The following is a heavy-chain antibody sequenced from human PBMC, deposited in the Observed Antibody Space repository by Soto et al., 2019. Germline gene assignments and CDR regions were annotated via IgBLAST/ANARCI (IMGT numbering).Heavy chain of an antibody. V-gene: IGHV4-34*01. CDR3: ARDKITGLFDY. D-gene: IGHD2-8*02. Sequence: QVQLQQWGAGLLKPSETLSLTCAVYGGSFSGYDWIWIRQPPGTGLEWIGEINHSGSSNYNPSLKXXVTISVDTSKNQFSLKLTSVTAADTAVYYCARDKITGLFDYWGQGTLVTVSS. CDR2: INHSGSS. CDR1: GGSFSGYD. J-gene: IGHJ4*02.